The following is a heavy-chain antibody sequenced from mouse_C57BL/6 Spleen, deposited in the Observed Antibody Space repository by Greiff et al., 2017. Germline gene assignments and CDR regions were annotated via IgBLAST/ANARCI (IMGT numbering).Heavy chain of an antibody. CDR2: ISSGSSTI. D-gene: IGHD1-1*01. J-gene: IGHJ4*01. V-gene: IGHV5-17*01. Sequence: EVQLVESGGGLVKPGGSLKLSCAASGFTFSDYGMHWVRQAPEKGLEWVAYISSGSSTIYYADTVKGRFTISRDNAKNTLFLQMTSLRSEDTAMYYCARGLNYDGSSYGFYYAMDYWGQGTSVTVSS. CDR1: GFTFSDYG. CDR3: ARGLNYDGSSYGFYYAMDY.